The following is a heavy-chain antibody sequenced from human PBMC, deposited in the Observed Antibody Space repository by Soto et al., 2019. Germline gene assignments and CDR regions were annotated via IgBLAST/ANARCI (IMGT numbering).Heavy chain of an antibody. CDR1: GYTFTSYY. CDR3: ASDSGYSSILEYYGMDV. J-gene: IGHJ6*02. D-gene: IGHD6-13*01. Sequence: ASVKVSCKASGYTFTSYYMHWVRQAPGQGLEWMGIINPSGGSTSYAQKFQGRVTMTRDTSTSTVYMELSSLRSEDTAVYYCASDSGYSSILEYYGMDVWGQGTTVTVSS. CDR2: INPSGGST. V-gene: IGHV1-46*01.